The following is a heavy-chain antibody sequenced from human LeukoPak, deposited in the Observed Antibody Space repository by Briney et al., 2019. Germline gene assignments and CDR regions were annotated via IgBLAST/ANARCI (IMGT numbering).Heavy chain of an antibody. D-gene: IGHD3-10*01. CDR1: GFTFSSYG. V-gene: IGHV3-33*06. J-gene: IGHJ3*02. Sequence: GGSLRLSSAASGFTFSSYGMHWVRQAPGKGLEWVAVIWYDGSNKYYADSVKGRFTISRDNSKNTLYLQMNSLRAEDTAVYYCAKDPMVRGVIPHAFDIWGQGTMVTVSS. CDR3: AKDPMVRGVIPHAFDI. CDR2: IWYDGSNK.